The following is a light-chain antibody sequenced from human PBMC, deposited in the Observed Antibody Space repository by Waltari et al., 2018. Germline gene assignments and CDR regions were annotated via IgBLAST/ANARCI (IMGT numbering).Light chain of an antibody. V-gene: IGLV2-14*03. Sequence: QSALTQPASVSGSPGQSITISCTGTSSDVGAYNYVSWYRQHPGTAPKLLIFDVSHRPSGVSSRFSGSKSGNTASLTISGLQAEDEADYYCSSYTTSSTVVFGGGTKLTVL. CDR1: SSDVGAYNY. CDR3: SSYTTSSTVV. CDR2: DVS. J-gene: IGLJ2*01.